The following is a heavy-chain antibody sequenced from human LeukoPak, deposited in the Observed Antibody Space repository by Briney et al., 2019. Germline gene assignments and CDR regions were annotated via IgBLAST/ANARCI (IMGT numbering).Heavy chain of an antibody. CDR2: IRSKAYGGTT. V-gene: IGHV3-49*03. CDR3: TRSSFDWPDWFDP. D-gene: IGHD3-9*01. J-gene: IGHJ5*02. Sequence: GGSLRLSCTASGFTFGDYAMSWFRQAPGKGLEWVGFIRSKAYGGTTEYAASVKGRFTISRDDSKSIAYLQMNSLKTEDTAVYYCTRSSFDWPDWFDPWGQGTLVTVSS. CDR1: GFTFGDYA.